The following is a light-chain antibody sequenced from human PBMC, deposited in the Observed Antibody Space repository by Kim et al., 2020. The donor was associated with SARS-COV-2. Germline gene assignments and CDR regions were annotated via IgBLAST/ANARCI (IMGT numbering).Light chain of an antibody. CDR3: QVWDSSNWV. V-gene: IGLV3-9*01. J-gene: IGLJ3*02. Sequence: SYELTQPLSVSVALGQTARITCGGNNIGSKNVHWYQQKPGQAPVLVIYRDSNRPSGIPERFSGSNSGNTATLTISRAQAGDEADYSCQVWDSSNWVFGGGTQLTVL. CDR2: RDS. CDR1: NIGSKN.